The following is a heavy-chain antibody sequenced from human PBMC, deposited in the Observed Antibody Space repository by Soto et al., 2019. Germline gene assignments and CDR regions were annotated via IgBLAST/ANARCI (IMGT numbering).Heavy chain of an antibody. V-gene: IGHV3-30-3*01. CDR1: GFTFSSYA. D-gene: IGHD2-21*02. Sequence: QVQLVESGGGVVQPGRSLRLSCAASGFTFSSYAMHWVRQAPGKGLEWVAVISYDGSNKYYADSVKGRFTISRDNSKNTLYLQMNSLRAEDTAVYYCEIAPAYCGGDCYWPDAFDIWGQGTMVTVSS. CDR3: EIAPAYCGGDCYWPDAFDI. CDR2: ISYDGSNK. J-gene: IGHJ3*02.